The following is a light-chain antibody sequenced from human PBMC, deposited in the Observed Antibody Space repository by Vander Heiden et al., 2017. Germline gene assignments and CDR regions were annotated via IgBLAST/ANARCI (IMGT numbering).Light chain of an antibody. V-gene: IGKV3-11*01. Sequence: EIMLTQSPATLSLSPGERATLSCRASQSVSSYLAWYQQKPGQAPRLLIYDASNRANGIPDRFSGSGSGTDFTLTSSSREPEDFAVYYWQQRSNLQTFGQGTKVEIK. CDR3: QQRSNLQT. CDR2: DAS. CDR1: QSVSSY. J-gene: IGKJ1*01.